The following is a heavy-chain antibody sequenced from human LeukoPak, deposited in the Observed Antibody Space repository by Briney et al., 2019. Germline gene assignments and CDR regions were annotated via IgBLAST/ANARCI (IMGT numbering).Heavy chain of an antibody. CDR3: ASLYFYGSGSFPNY. V-gene: IGHV4-39*01. D-gene: IGHD3-10*01. CDR1: GGSISTRYYY. Sequence: SETLSLTCAVSGGSISTRYYYWGWIRQPPGKGLQWIGTIHDSGSTYCSPSLKSQVTISVGTSNNQFSLKLSSVTAGDTAVYYCASLYFYGSGSFPNYWGQGILVTVST. CDR2: IHDSGST. J-gene: IGHJ4*02.